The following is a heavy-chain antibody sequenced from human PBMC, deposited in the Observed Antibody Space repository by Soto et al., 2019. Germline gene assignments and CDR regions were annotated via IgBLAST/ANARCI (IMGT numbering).Heavy chain of an antibody. D-gene: IGHD2-2*02. CDR1: WDSVSSNSAA. CDR2: TYYRSKWYN. Sequence: SQTLSLTCAISWDSVSSNSAAWNWIRQSPSRGLEWLGRTYYRSKWYNDYAVSVKSRITINPDTSKNQFSLQLNSVTPEDTAVYYCARPAYCRRTGCHILQNSWFDPCGQGNRGAVAS. J-gene: IGHJ5*02. V-gene: IGHV6-1*01. CDR3: ARPAYCRRTGCHILQNSWFDP.